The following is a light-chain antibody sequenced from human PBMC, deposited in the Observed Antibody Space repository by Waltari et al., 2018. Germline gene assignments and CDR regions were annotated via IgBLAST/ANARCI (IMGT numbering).Light chain of an antibody. CDR2: EVT. CDR1: RHDVGSYRL. Sequence: QSALTQPASVSGSPGMSITISCNGTRHDVGSYRLVSWYQQHPGKAPQLISFEVTKRPSGVSDRFSCSKSDNTASLTISGLQAEDEADYFCCSYAGTSTMVFGGGTKLTVL. J-gene: IGLJ3*02. CDR3: CSYAGTSTMV. V-gene: IGLV2-23*02.